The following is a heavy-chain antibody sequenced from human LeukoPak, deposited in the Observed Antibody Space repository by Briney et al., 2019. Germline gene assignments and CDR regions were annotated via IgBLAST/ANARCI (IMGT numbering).Heavy chain of an antibody. V-gene: IGHV3-21*01. CDR2: ISSSSSYI. CDR1: GFTFSSYS. CDR3: ARSTPIVPNAFDI. D-gene: IGHD1-26*01. Sequence: GGSLRLSCAASGFTFSSYSMNWVRQAPGKGLEWVSSISSSSSYIYYADSVKGRFTISRDNAKNSLYLQMNSLRAEDTAVYYCARSTPIVPNAFDIWGQGTMVTVSS. J-gene: IGHJ3*02.